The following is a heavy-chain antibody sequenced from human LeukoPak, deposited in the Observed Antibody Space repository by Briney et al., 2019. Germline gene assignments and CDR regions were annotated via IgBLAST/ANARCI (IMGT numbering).Heavy chain of an antibody. V-gene: IGHV4-39*07. J-gene: IGHJ3*02. Sequence: SETLSLTCTVSGGSISSSSYYWGWIRQPPGKGLEWIGSIYYSGSTYYNPSLKSRVTISVDTSKNQFSLKLSSVTAADTAVYYCARGTHIVLMVYAKGAFDIWGQGTMVTVSS. D-gene: IGHD2-8*01. CDR2: IYYSGST. CDR1: GGSISSSSYY. CDR3: ARGTHIVLMVYAKGAFDI.